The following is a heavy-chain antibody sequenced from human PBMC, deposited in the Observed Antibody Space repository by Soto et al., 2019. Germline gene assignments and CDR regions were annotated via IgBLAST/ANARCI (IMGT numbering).Heavy chain of an antibody. CDR1: GFSLTTYGVG. Sequence: QITLKETGPTLVNPTQTLTLTCTFSGFSLTTYGVGVGWIRQPPGKALEWLAFIYWDDDKRYSPSLKSRLTITKDTSKNQVALSMTNMDPVDTATYYRAHSRGYVGFDYWGQGILVTVSS. CDR2: IYWDDDK. J-gene: IGHJ4*02. V-gene: IGHV2-5*02. CDR3: AHSRGYVGFDY. D-gene: IGHD5-12*01.